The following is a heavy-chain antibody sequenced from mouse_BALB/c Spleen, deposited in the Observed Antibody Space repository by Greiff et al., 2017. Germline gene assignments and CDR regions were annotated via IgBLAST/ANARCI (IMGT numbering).Heavy chain of an antibody. CDR2: ISNGGGST. V-gene: IGHV5-12-2*01. D-gene: IGHD1-1*01. J-gene: IGHJ4*01. CDR1: GFTFSSYT. CDR3: ARHYYGSSYGYAMDY. Sequence: EVLLVESGGGLVQPGGSLKLSCAASGFTFSSYTMSWVRQTPEKRLEWVAYISNGGGSTYYPDTVKGRFTISRDNAKNTLYLQMSSLKSEDTAMYYCARHYYGSSYGYAMDYWGQGTSVTVSS.